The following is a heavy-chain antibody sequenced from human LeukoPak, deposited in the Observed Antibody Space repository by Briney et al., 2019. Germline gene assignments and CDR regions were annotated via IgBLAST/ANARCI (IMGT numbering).Heavy chain of an antibody. CDR1: GFTFSTFA. V-gene: IGHV3-23*01. CDR3: AKLGLYSYGYDY. J-gene: IGHJ4*02. CDR2: ISGSGGST. Sequence: GGSLRLSCAASGFTFSTFAMIWVRQPPGKGLEWVSAISGSGGSTYYADSVKGRFTISRDNSKNALYLQMNSLRADDTAVYYCAKLGLYSYGYDYWGQGTLVTVSS. D-gene: IGHD5-18*01.